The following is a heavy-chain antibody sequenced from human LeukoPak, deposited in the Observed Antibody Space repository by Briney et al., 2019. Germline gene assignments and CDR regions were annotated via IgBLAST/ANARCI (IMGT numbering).Heavy chain of an antibody. Sequence: PGGSLRLSCAASGFTFSSSAMSWVRRTPGKGLEGVSGIIGSGVITYYADSVKGRFTISRDNSKNTLYLQMNSLRAEDTALYYCAKGLSIAVTGTSWVLDYWGQGTLVTVSS. D-gene: IGHD6-19*01. CDR1: GFTFSSSA. J-gene: IGHJ4*02. V-gene: IGHV3-23*01. CDR3: AKGLSIAVTGTSWVLDY. CDR2: IIGSGVIT.